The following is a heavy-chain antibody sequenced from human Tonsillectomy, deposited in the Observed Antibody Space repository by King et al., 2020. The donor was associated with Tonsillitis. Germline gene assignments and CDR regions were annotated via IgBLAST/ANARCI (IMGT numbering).Heavy chain of an antibody. J-gene: IGHJ4*02. D-gene: IGHD3-22*01. CDR2: MNQDGSEK. CDR1: GFTFSRYW. V-gene: IGHV3-7*01. CDR3: ARDDSTGYHYFDY. Sequence: VQLVESGGGLVQPGGSLRLSCAGSGFTFSRYWMSWVRQAPGKGLEWVANMNQDGSEKYYVDSVKGRFTISRDNAKNSLYLQMDSLRAEDTAVYYCARDDSTGYHYFDYWGQGTLVTVSS.